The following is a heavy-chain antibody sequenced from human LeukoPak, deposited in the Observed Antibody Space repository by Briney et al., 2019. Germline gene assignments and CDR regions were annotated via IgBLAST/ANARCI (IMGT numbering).Heavy chain of an antibody. CDR2: IYYSGST. J-gene: IGHJ3*02. Sequence: PSQTLSLTCTVSGGSISSGGYYWSWIRQHPGKGLEWIGYIYYSGSTYYNPSLKSRVTISVDTSKNQFSLKLSSVTAAGTAVYYCAREADYYDSSGYSDAFDIWGQGTMVTVSS. CDR3: AREADYYDSSGYSDAFDI. CDR1: GGSISSGGYY. V-gene: IGHV4-31*03. D-gene: IGHD3-22*01.